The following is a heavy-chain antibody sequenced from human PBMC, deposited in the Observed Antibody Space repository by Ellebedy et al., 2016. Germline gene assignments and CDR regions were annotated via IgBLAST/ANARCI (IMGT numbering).Heavy chain of an antibody. D-gene: IGHD1-14*01. CDR1: GGSFSTYW. V-gene: IGHV4-34*01. J-gene: IGHJ5*02. CDR2: ITPYGGT. Sequence: SETLSLTXAVYGGSFSTYWWSWIRQPPGKGLEWIGEITPYGGTYYSPSLKSRVTISVDTSKNQFSLKLSSVTAADTAVYYCARRLSIGISGLGWFDPWGQGTLVTVSS. CDR3: ARRLSIGISGLGWFDP.